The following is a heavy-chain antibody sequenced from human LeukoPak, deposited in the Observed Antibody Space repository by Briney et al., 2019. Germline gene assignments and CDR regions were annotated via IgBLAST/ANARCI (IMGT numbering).Heavy chain of an antibody. D-gene: IGHD5-24*01. CDR3: ASGSWLNNWFDP. CDR2: INHSGST. J-gene: IGHJ5*02. V-gene: IGHV4-34*01. Sequence: SETLSLTCAVYGGSFSGYYWSWIRQPPGKGLEWIGEINHSGSTNYNPSLKSRVTISVDTSKNQFSLKLSSVTAADTAVYYCASGSWLNNWFDPWGQGTLVTVSS. CDR1: GGSFSGYY.